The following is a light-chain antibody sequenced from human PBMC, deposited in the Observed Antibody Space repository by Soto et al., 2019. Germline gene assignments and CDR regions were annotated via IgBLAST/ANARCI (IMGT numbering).Light chain of an antibody. CDR3: QVWDSGSDHVV. Sequence: SYELTQPPSLSVAPGQTARITCGGNIIGTKSVHWYQQKPGQAPVLVVYEDRDRPSGSPERFSGSNSGNTATLTISSVEAGDEADYYCQVWDSGSDHVVFGGGTKVTVL. J-gene: IGLJ2*01. V-gene: IGLV3-21*02. CDR1: IIGTKS. CDR2: EDR.